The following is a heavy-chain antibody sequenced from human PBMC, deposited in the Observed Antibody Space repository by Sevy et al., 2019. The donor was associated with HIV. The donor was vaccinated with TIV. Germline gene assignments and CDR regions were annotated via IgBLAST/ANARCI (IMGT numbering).Heavy chain of an antibody. CDR1: GFTFSSYG. CDR3: ANAWDSSYYHPFDS. J-gene: IGHJ4*02. Sequence: GGSLRLSCAASGFTFSSYGMHWVRQAPGKGLEWVAVISYDGTNKYYADSVKGRFTISRDNSKNTLYLQMNSLRVEDTAVYNCANAWDSSYYHPFDSWGQGTLVTVSS. V-gene: IGHV3-30*18. CDR2: ISYDGTNK. D-gene: IGHD3-22*01.